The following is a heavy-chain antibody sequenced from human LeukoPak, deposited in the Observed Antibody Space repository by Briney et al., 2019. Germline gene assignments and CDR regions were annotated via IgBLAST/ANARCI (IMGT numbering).Heavy chain of an antibody. CDR3: ARVRYCSGGSCYQNGAFDI. CDR2: IWYDGSNK. CDR1: EFTFSSYG. D-gene: IGHD2-15*01. V-gene: IGHV3-33*01. J-gene: IGHJ3*02. Sequence: GGSLRLSCAASEFTFSSYGMHWVRQAPGKGLEWVAVIWYDGSNKYYADSVKGRFTISRDNSKNTLYLQMNSLRAEDTAVYYCARVRYCSGGSCYQNGAFDIWGQGTMVTVSS.